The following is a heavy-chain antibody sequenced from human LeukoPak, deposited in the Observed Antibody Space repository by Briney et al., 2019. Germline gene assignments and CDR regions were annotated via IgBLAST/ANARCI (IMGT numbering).Heavy chain of an antibody. CDR2: IYHSGST. D-gene: IGHD2-2*01. CDR3: ARDIRAYCSSTSCYYYYYMDV. CDR1: GYSISSGYY. J-gene: IGHJ6*03. V-gene: IGHV4-38-2*02. Sequence: PSETLSLTCTVSGYSISSGYYWGWIRQPPGKGLEWIGSIYHSGSTYYSPSLKRRVTISVDTSKNQFSLKLSSVTAADTAVYYCARDIRAYCSSTSCYYYYYMDVWGKGTTVTVSS.